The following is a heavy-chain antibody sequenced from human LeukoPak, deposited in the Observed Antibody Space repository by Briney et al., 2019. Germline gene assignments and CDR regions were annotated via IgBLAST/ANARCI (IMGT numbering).Heavy chain of an antibody. CDR1: GGSISSSSYY. D-gene: IGHD1-26*01. CDR2: IYYSGST. CDR3: ASTSGSYDY. V-gene: IGHV4-39*01. Sequence: SETLSLTCTVSGGSISSSSYYWGSVRQAPGKGLEWIGSIYYSGSTYYNPSLKSRVTISVDTSKNQFSLKLSSVTAVDTAVYYCASTSGSYDYWGQGTLVTVSS. J-gene: IGHJ4*02.